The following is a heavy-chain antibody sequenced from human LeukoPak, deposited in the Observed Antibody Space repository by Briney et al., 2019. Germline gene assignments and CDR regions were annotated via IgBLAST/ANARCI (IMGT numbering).Heavy chain of an antibody. CDR3: ARTRPGSSGGKVLGHWFDP. CDR2: INPNSGGT. V-gene: IGHV1-2*02. J-gene: IGHJ5*02. Sequence: ASVTVSYKASGYTFTGYYMHWVRQAPGQGLEWMGWINPNSGGTNYAQKFQGRVTMTRDTSISTAYMELSRLRSDDTAVYYCARTRPGSSGGKVLGHWFDPWGQGTLVIVSS. CDR1: GYTFTGYY. D-gene: IGHD2-15*01.